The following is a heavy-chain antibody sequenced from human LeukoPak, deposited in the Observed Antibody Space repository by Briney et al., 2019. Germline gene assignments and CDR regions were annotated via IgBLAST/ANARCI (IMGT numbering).Heavy chain of an antibody. CDR2: IKQGGSEK. V-gene: IGHV3-7*01. CDR3: ARLSGSYGGRLDS. J-gene: IGHJ4*02. CDR1: GFTFSNYW. Sequence: GGSLRLSCAASGFTFSNYWMSWVRQAPGKGLEWVANIKQGGSEKTYVDSVKGRFTISRDNAKNSLSLQMNNLRAEDTAVYYCARLSGSYGGRLDSWGQGTLVTVSS. D-gene: IGHD1-26*01.